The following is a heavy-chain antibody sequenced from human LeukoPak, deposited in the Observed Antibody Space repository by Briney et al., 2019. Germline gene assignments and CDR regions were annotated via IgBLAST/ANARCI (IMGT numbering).Heavy chain of an antibody. CDR2: IRYDGSNE. CDR3: AKAGGSGSYWQSYYYYYMDV. D-gene: IGHD3-10*01. J-gene: IGHJ6*03. V-gene: IGHV3-30*02. CDR1: GFTFSSYG. Sequence: GGSLRLSCAASGFTFSSYGMHWVRQAPGKGLEWVSFIRYDGSNEYYADSVRGRFTISRDNSKNTLYLQMNSLRAEDTAVYYCAKAGGSGSYWQSYYYYYMDVWGKGTTVTISS.